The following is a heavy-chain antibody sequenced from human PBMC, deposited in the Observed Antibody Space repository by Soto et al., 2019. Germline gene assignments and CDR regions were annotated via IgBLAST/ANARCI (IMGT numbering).Heavy chain of an antibody. D-gene: IGHD6-6*01. Sequence: EVQLVESGGVLAQPGGSLRLSCAAYGFTLSGYAMDWVRQAPGKGLEYVSGISTNGVGTYYANSVQGRFTISRDNSKNTVYLQMGSLRPEDMSVYYCARRARPDFYYMDVWGKGTTVTVSS. CDR3: ARRARPDFYYMDV. V-gene: IGHV3-64*01. CDR1: GFTLSGYA. J-gene: IGHJ6*03. CDR2: ISTNGVGT.